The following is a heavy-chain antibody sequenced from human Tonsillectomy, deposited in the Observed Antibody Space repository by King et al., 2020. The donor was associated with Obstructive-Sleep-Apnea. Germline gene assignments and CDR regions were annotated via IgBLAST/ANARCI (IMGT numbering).Heavy chain of an antibody. CDR3: ARTGRRVSFDWLLLQNWFDP. CDR1: GYSFTSYW. CDR2: IYPGDSDT. Sequence: VQLVESGAEVKKPGESLKISCKGSGYSFTSYWIGWVRQMPGKGLEWMGIIYPGDSDTRYSPSFQGQVTISADKSISTAYLQWSSLKASDTAMYYCARTGRRVSFDWLLLQNWFDPWGQGTLVTVSS. V-gene: IGHV5-51*01. J-gene: IGHJ5*02. D-gene: IGHD3-9*01.